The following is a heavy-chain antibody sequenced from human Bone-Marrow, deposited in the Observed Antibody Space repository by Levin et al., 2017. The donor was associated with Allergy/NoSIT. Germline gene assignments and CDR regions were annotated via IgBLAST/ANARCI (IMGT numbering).Heavy chain of an antibody. CDR3: AKDMAGSYTYYYYGMDV. J-gene: IGHJ6*02. CDR1: GFTFDDYA. Sequence: PGGSLRLSCAASGFTFDDYAMHWVRQAPGKGLEWVSGITWNSGSMAYADSVKGRFTISRDNAKNSLYLQMNSLRAEDTALYYCAKDMAGSYTYYYYGMDVWGQGTTVTVSS. D-gene: IGHD1-26*01. V-gene: IGHV3-9*01. CDR2: ITWNSGSM.